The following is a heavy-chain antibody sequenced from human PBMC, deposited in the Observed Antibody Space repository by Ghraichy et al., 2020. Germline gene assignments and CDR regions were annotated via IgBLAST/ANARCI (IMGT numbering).Heavy chain of an antibody. J-gene: IGHJ6*02. D-gene: IGHD4-17*01. CDR3: RCGDYGYYYYGMDV. Sequence: GGSLRLSCAASGFTFSSYWMSWVRQAPGKGLEWVANIKQDGSEKYYVDSVKGRFTISRDNAKNSLYLQMNSLRAEDTAVYYCRCGDYGYYYYGMDVWGQGTTVTVSS. CDR1: GFTFSSYW. CDR2: IKQDGSEK. V-gene: IGHV3-7*01.